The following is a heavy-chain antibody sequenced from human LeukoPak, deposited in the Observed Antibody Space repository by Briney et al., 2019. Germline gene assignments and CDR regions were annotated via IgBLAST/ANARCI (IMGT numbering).Heavy chain of an antibody. CDR1: GFTFSSYS. CDR2: ISSSSYI. V-gene: IGHV3-21*01. Sequence: PGGSLRLSCAASGFTFSSYSMNWVRQAPGKGLEWVSSISSSSYIYYADSVKGRFTISRDNAKNTLYLQMNSLRVEDTAVYYCTRGPPDGSGNYYPGDFWGQGTLVTVSS. J-gene: IGHJ4*02. D-gene: IGHD3-10*01. CDR3: TRGPPDGSGNYYPGDF.